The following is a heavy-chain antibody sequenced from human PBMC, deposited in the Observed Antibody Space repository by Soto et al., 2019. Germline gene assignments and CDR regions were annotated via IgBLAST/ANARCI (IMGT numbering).Heavy chain of an antibody. J-gene: IGHJ3*02. CDR3: ARVPGSGTYYDNRIANDAFDI. CDR2: IWYDGSSE. D-gene: IGHD3-10*01. CDR1: GFTFSNYG. V-gene: IGHV3-33*01. Sequence: VGSLRLSCAASGFTFSNYGVHWVRQAPGKGLEWVAVIWYDGSSEYYTESVKGRFTISRDNSKNTLYLQMNSLRAEDTAVYYCARVPGSGTYYDNRIANDAFDIWGQGTMVTVSS.